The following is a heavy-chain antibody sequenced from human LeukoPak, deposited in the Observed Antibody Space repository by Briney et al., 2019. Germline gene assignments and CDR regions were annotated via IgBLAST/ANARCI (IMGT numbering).Heavy chain of an antibody. Sequence: GGSLRLSCAASGLTFSRYWMSWVSQAPRKGLEWVANINQDGSEKYYVDSVKGRFTISGDNAKNSLDLQMNSLRAEDTAVYYCARRKGVRAPGAFDIWGQGTMVTVSS. CDR1: GLTFSRYW. J-gene: IGHJ3*02. D-gene: IGHD3-10*01. CDR3: ARRKGVRAPGAFDI. V-gene: IGHV3-7*01. CDR2: INQDGSEK.